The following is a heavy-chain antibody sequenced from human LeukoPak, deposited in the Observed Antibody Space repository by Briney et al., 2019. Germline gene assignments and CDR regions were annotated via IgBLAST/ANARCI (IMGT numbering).Heavy chain of an antibody. Sequence: SETLSLTCAVFGGSFSSGQYWSWIRQPPGKGLEWIGEINHSGSSNYNPALKSRVTISVDTSKDQFSLRLSSVTAADTAVYFCARDYNNWYFDLWGPGTLVTVSS. V-gene: IGHV4-34*01. CDR3: ARDYNNWYFDL. D-gene: IGHD5-24*01. CDR1: GGSFSSGQY. CDR2: INHSGSS. J-gene: IGHJ2*01.